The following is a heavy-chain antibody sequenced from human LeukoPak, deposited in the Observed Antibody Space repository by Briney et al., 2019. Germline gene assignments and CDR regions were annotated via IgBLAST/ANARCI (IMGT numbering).Heavy chain of an antibody. V-gene: IGHV1-46*01. J-gene: IGHJ6*03. D-gene: IGHD3-10*01. CDR3: ARDPSAGLGESNYMDV. CDR1: GYTFTSYY. CDR2: INPSGGST. Sequence: ASVKVSCKASGYTFTSYYMHWVRQAPGQGLEWMGIINPSGGSTSYAQKFQGRVTMTRDMSTSTVYMELSSLRSEDTAVYYCARDPSAGLGESNYMDVWGKGTTVTVSS.